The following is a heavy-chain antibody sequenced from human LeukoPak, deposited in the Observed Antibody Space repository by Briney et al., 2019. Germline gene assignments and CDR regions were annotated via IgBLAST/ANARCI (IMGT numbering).Heavy chain of an antibody. CDR3: ARAGDGSVDFDH. D-gene: IGHD5-24*01. CDR1: GFTFSSYW. J-gene: IGHJ4*02. Sequence: GGSLRLSCAASGFTFSSYWMHWVRQGPGKGLVWVSRINSDGSSIMYADFVKGRFTISRDNAKNTLYLQINSLRAEDTAVYYCARAGDGSVDFDHWGQGTLVTVSS. V-gene: IGHV3-74*03. CDR2: INSDGSSI.